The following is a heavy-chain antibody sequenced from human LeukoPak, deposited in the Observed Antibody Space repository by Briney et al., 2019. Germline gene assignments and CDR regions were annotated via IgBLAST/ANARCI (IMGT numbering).Heavy chain of an antibody. D-gene: IGHD1-26*01. J-gene: IGHJ4*02. CDR1: GGSITNYY. V-gene: IGHV4-59*01. Sequence: SETLSLTCTVSGGSITNYYWSWIRQPPGKGLEWIGYVYYTGTTHYNPSLKNRVTISVDTSKNQFSLQPTSVTAADTAVYYCARDPPMGEDSWGRGTLVTVSS. CDR2: VYYTGTT. CDR3: ARDPPMGEDS.